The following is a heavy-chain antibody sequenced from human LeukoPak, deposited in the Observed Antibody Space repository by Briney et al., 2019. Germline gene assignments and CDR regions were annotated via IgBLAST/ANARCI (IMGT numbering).Heavy chain of an antibody. Sequence: PGGSPRLSCAASGFTFSSYEMNWVRQAPGKGLEWVGRIKSKTDGGTTDYAAPVKGRFTISRDDSKNTLYLQMNSLKTEDTAVYYCTTVIWGIVVVTDHSYWGQGTLVTVSS. CDR2: IKSKTDGGTT. CDR3: TTVIWGIVVVTDHSY. CDR1: GFTFSSYE. D-gene: IGHD2-21*02. V-gene: IGHV3-15*01. J-gene: IGHJ4*02.